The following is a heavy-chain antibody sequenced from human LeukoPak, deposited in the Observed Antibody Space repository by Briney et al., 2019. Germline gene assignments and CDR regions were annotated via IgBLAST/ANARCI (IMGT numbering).Heavy chain of an antibody. CDR2: IYYSGST. CDR3: ARGVSYSSSWYAPDAFDI. Sequence: PSETLSLTCTVSGGSISSYYWSWIRQPPGKGLEWIGYIYYSGSTNYNPSLKSRVTISVDTSKNQFSLKLSSVTAADTAVYYCARGVSYSSSWYAPDAFDIWGQGTMVTVSS. V-gene: IGHV4-59*12. J-gene: IGHJ3*02. CDR1: GGSISSYY. D-gene: IGHD6-13*01.